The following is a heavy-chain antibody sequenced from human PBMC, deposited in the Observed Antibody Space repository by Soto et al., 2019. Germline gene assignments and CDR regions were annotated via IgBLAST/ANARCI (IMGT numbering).Heavy chain of an antibody. Sequence: EVQLLESGGGLVQPGGSLRLSCAASGFTFSTYGMSWVRQAPRKGLEWVSSISGNGAGTYYADSVKGRFTISRDNSKNTLFLQMNSLRAAATAVYYCAKLVSAAGTNYWGQGTLVTVSS. CDR3: AKLVSAAGTNY. J-gene: IGHJ4*02. V-gene: IGHV3-23*01. D-gene: IGHD6-13*01. CDR1: GFTFSTYG. CDR2: ISGNGAGT.